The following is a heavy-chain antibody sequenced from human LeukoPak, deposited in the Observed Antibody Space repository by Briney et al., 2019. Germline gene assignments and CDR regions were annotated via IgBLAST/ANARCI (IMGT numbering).Heavy chain of an antibody. Sequence: GGSLKLSCAASGFTFSSYAMSWVRQAPGKGLEGVSAISGRGGSTYYADSVKGRFTISRDNSKNTLYLQMNSLRAEDTAVYYCAKDSSPLRYFDWLLEEAAPDQGKFDPWGQGTLVTVSS. V-gene: IGHV3-23*01. CDR1: GFTFSSYA. J-gene: IGHJ5*02. CDR3: AKDSSPLRYFDWLLEEAAPDQGKFDP. D-gene: IGHD3-9*01. CDR2: ISGRGGST.